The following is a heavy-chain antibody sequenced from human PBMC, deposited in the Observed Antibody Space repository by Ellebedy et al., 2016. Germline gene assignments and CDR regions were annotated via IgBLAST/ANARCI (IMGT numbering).Heavy chain of an antibody. Sequence: GGSLRLXXAASGFTFSSYSMNSVRQAPGKGLEWVSSISSSSSYIYYADSVKGRFTISRDNAKNSLYLQMNSLRVEDTAVYYCARAEDYDILTGYWFGAFDIWGQGTMVTVSS. J-gene: IGHJ3*02. CDR3: ARAEDYDILTGYWFGAFDI. V-gene: IGHV3-21*01. D-gene: IGHD3-9*01. CDR2: ISSSSSYI. CDR1: GFTFSSYS.